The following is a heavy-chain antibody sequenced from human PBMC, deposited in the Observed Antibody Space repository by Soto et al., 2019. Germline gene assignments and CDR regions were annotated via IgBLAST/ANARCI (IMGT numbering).Heavy chain of an antibody. CDR2: IYYSGST. V-gene: IGHV4-59*01. CDR1: GGSISSYY. CDR3: AGDKGTSYYDSSGYSGPNWFDP. Sequence: PSETLSLTCTVSGGSISSYYWSWIRQPPGKGLEWIGYIYYSGSTNYNPSLKSRVTISVDTSKNQFSLKLSSVTAADTAVYYCAGDKGTSYYDSSGYSGPNWFDPWGQGTLVTVSS. J-gene: IGHJ5*02. D-gene: IGHD3-22*01.